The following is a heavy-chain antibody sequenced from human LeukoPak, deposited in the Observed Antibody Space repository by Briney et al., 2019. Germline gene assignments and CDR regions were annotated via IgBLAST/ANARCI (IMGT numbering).Heavy chain of an antibody. CDR2: ISSSSSYI. V-gene: IGHV3-21*01. CDR1: GFTFSSYS. CDR3: ARVPQEKRSVVDY. J-gene: IGHJ4*02. Sequence: GGSLRLSCAASGFTFSSYSMTWVRQAPGKGLEWVSSISSSSSYIYYADSVKGRFTISRDNAKNSLYLQMNSLRAEDTAVYYCARVPQEKRSVVDYWGQGTLVTVSS. D-gene: IGHD1-1*01.